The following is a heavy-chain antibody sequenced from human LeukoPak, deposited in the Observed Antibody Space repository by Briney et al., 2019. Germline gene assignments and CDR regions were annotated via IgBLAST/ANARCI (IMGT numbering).Heavy chain of an antibody. CDR1: GFTFSSYG. V-gene: IGHV3-33*01. CDR2: IWYDGSNK. J-gene: IGHJ4*02. CDR3: ASGFPTFDY. Sequence: PGRSLRLSCAASGFTFSSYGMHWVRQAPGKGLEWVAVIWYDGSNKYYADSVKGRFTISRDNSKNTLYLQMNSLRAEDTAVYYCASGFPTFDYWGQGTLVTVSS. D-gene: IGHD3-10*01.